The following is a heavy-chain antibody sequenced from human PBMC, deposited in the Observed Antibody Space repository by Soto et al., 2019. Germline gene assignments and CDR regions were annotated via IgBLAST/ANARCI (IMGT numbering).Heavy chain of an antibody. J-gene: IGHJ4*02. CDR1: GYTFTSYG. CDR3: ASMYGSGSYYLPLDD. D-gene: IGHD3-10*01. V-gene: IGHV1-18*04. Sequence: QIQLVQSGAEVKKPGASVKVSCKASGYTFTSYGIVRVRQAPGQGLEWMGWISADNGNTKYAQNLQGRITMTTDTSTSTDYMELKSLRSDDTAAYYCASMYGSGSYYLPLDDWGQGTLVTVSS. CDR2: ISADNGNT.